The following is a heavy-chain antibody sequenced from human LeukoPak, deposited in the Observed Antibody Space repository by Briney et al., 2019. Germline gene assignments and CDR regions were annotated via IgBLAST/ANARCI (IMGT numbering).Heavy chain of an antibody. Sequence: PSETLSLTCTVSGGSISTITYYWGWIRQPPGKGLEWVGHMYYRGNTFYNPSLKSRVTISVDTSKNQFSLKLRSVTAADTAVYYCAREQTRGVKHMDVWGKGTTVTISS. J-gene: IGHJ6*03. CDR3: AREQTRGVKHMDV. V-gene: IGHV4-39*07. CDR2: MYYRGNT. D-gene: IGHD3-10*01. CDR1: GGSISTITYY.